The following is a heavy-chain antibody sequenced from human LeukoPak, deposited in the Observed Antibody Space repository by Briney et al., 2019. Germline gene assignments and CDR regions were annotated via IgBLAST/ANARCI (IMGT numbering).Heavy chain of an antibody. CDR2: IYYSGST. V-gene: IGHV4-59*01. J-gene: IGHJ3*02. Sequence: SETLSLTCTVSGGSISSYHWSWIRQPPGKGLEWIGYIYYSGSTNYNPSLKSRVTISVDTSKNQFSLKLSSVTAADTAVYYCARGVLLWFGGDSAFDIWGQGTMVTVSS. D-gene: IGHD3-10*01. CDR1: GGSISSYH. CDR3: ARGVLLWFGGDSAFDI.